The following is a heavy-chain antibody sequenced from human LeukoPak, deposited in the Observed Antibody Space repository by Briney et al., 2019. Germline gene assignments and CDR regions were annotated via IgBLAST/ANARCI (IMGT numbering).Heavy chain of an antibody. CDR2: LYIDGNT. CDR3: ATGGGHWNPFYT. D-gene: IGHD1-1*01. Sequence: GGSLRLSCEASGFTVSSTFMSGVGQAPGGGREWVSTLYIDGNTFYADYVKGRFTISRDDSKNTLYLQVNSLRVEDTAVYHCATGGGHWNPFYTWGQGTLVTVSS. CDR1: GFTVSSTF. V-gene: IGHV3-53*01. J-gene: IGHJ5*02.